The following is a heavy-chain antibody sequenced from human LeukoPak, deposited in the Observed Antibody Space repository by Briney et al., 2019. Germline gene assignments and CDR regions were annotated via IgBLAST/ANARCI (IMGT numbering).Heavy chain of an antibody. Sequence: PGGSLRLSCAASGFTFSSYSMNWVRQALGKGLEWVSYISSSSSTIYYADSVKGRFTISRDNAKNLLYLQMNSLRDEDTAVYYCARDLATSGGMDVWGQGTTVTVSS. J-gene: IGHJ6*02. CDR2: ISSSSSTI. V-gene: IGHV3-48*02. D-gene: IGHD1-1*01. CDR1: GFTFSSYS. CDR3: ARDLATSGGMDV.